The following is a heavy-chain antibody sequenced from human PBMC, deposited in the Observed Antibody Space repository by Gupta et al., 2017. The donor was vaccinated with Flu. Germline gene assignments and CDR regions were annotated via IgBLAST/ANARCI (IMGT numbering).Heavy chain of an antibody. CDR1: GGSISSGGYY. CDR3: ARGRTKVENWYQLLYFYYFDY. Sequence: QVQLQESGPGLVKPSQTLSLTCTVSGGSISSGGYYWSWIRQHPGKGLEWIGYIYYSGSTYYNPSLKSRVTISVDTSKNQFSLKLSSVTAADTAVYYCARGRTKVENWYQLLYFYYFDYWGQGTLVTVSS. CDR2: IYYSGST. D-gene: IGHD2-2*02. V-gene: IGHV4-31*03. J-gene: IGHJ4*02.